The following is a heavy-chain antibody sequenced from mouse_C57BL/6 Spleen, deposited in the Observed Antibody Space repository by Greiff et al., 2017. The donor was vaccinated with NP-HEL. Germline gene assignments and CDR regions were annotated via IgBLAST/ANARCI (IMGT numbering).Heavy chain of an antibody. CDR3: AIIVAY. J-gene: IGHJ3*01. V-gene: IGHV1-26*01. Sequence: EVQLQQSGPELVKPGASVKISCKASGYTFTDYYMNWVKQSHGKSLEWIGDINPNNGGTSYNQKFKGKATLTVDKSSSTAYMELRSLTSEDSAVYYCAIIVAYWGQGTLVTVSA. CDR2: INPNNGGT. D-gene: IGHD1-1*01. CDR1: GYTFTDYY.